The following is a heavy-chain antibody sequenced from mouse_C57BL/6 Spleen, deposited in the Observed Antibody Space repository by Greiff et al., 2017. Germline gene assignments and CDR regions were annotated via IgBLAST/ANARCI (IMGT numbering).Heavy chain of an antibody. CDR1: GFTFSDYG. Sequence: EVQLVESGGGLVKPGGSLKLSCAASGFTFSDYGMHWVRQAPEKGLEWVAYISSGSSTIYYADTVKGRFTISRDNAKNTLFLQMTRLRSEDTAMYYCARHDGYYWFAYWGQGTLVTVSA. V-gene: IGHV5-17*01. CDR2: ISSGSSTI. CDR3: ARHDGYYWFAY. D-gene: IGHD2-3*01. J-gene: IGHJ3*01.